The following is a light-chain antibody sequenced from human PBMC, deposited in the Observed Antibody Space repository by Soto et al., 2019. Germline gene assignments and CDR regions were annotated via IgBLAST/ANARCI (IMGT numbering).Light chain of an antibody. J-gene: IGKJ1*01. CDR1: QSIRSY. Sequence: DLQMTQSPSSLSASVGDRVTITCRASQSIRSYINWYQHKPGIAPKVLIYAASSLQSGVPSRFSGSGSGTDFTLTISSLQPEDFATYYCQQSYSTPWTFGQGTKVEIK. CDR2: AAS. V-gene: IGKV1-39*01. CDR3: QQSYSTPWT.